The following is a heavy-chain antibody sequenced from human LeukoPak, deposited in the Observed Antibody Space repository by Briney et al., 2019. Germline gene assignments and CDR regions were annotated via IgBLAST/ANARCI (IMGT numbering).Heavy chain of an antibody. V-gene: IGHV4-59*08. J-gene: IGHJ4*02. CDR2: ISYSGST. CDR1: GGSISTHH. Sequence: SETLSLTCAVSGGSISTHHWSWFRQPPGKGLEWIGYISYSGSTNYNPSLKSRVTISVDTSKSQFSLKLSSVTAADASVYYCARHLDYYGSGSYEYWGQGTLVTVPS. D-gene: IGHD3-10*01. CDR3: ARHLDYYGSGSYEY.